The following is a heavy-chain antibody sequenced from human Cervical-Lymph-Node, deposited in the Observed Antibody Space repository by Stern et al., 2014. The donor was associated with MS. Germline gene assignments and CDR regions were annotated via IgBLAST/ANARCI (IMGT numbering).Heavy chain of an antibody. J-gene: IGHJ4*02. D-gene: IGHD1-7*01. Sequence: QVQLVQSGAEVKKPGASVKVSCKASGYTFTGYDMHWVRQAPGQGLEWMGRINPNSGGTNYAQKFKGRVTMTRDTSISTAYMELSRLRSDDTAVYYCARVGITGTTSLDYWGQGTLVTVSS. CDR1: GYTFTGYD. CDR2: INPNSGGT. CDR3: ARVGITGTTSLDY. V-gene: IGHV1-2*06.